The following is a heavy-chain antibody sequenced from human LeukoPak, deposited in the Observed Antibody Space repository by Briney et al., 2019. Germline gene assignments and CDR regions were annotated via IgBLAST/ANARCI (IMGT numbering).Heavy chain of an antibody. D-gene: IGHD5-18*01. CDR2: INHSGST. J-gene: IGHJ4*02. CDR1: GGSFSGYY. CDR3: ARLLRIQLWSLDYYFDY. V-gene: IGHV4-34*01. Sequence: PSETLSLTCAVYGGSFSGYYWSWIRQPPGKGLEWIGEINHSGSTNYNPSLKSRVTISVDTSKNQFSLKLSSVTAADTAVYYCARLLRIQLWSLDYYFDYWGQGTLVTVSS.